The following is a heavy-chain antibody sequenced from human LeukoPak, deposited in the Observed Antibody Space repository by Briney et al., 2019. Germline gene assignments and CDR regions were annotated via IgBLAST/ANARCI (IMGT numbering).Heavy chain of an antibody. CDR1: GGSISSYY. J-gene: IGHJ4*02. V-gene: IGHV4-59*08. Sequence: SETLSLTCTVSGGSISSYYWSWIRQPPGKGLEWIGYIYYSGSTNYNPSLKSRVTISVDTSKNQFSLKLSSVTAADTAVYYCARHKGAYSLDYWGQGTLVTVSS. D-gene: IGHD2-21*01. CDR2: IYYSGST. CDR3: ARHKGAYSLDY.